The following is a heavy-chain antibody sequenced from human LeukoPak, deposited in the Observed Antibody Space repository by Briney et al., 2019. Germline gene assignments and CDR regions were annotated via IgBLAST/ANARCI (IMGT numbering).Heavy chain of an antibody. J-gene: IGHJ4*02. Sequence: ASVKVSCKASGGTFSSYAISWVRQAPGQGLEWMGRIVPMLGTANSAKKFQGRVTVTADRSTSTAYMELSSLGSEDTAVYYCARDEGDGYKDWGQGTLVTVSS. CDR2: IVPMLGTA. D-gene: IGHD5-24*01. CDR3: ARDEGDGYKD. V-gene: IGHV1-69*04. CDR1: GGTFSSYA.